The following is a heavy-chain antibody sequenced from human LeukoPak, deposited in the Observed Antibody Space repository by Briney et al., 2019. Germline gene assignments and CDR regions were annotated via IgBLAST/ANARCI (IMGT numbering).Heavy chain of an antibody. CDR3: ARDSSRWGDSSSFKPGTCFDY. CDR1: GYTFNGHY. CDR2: INPSGGST. D-gene: IGHD6-13*01. Sequence: RASVKVSCKASGYTFNGHYMHWVRQAPGQGLEWMGIINPSGGSTSYAQKFQGRVTMTRDTSTSTVYMELSSLRSEDTAVYYCARDSSRWGDSSSFKPGTCFDYWGQGTLVTVSS. V-gene: IGHV1-46*02. J-gene: IGHJ4*02.